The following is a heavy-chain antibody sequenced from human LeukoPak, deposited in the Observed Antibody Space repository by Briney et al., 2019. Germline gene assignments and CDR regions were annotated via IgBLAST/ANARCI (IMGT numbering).Heavy chain of an antibody. CDR3: ARDLNGAFDY. CDR1: GFTYSSYS. J-gene: IGHJ4*02. D-gene: IGHD2-8*01. V-gene: IGHV3-21*01. CDR2: ISSSSSYI. Sequence: GGSLRLSCAASGFTYSSYSMNWVRQAPGKGLEWVSSISSSSSYIYYADSVKGRFTISRDNAKNSLYLQMNSLRAEDTAVYYCARDLNGAFDYWGQGTLVTVSS.